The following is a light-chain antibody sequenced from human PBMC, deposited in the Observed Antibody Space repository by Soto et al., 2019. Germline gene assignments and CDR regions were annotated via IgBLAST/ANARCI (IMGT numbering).Light chain of an antibody. V-gene: IGKV3-15*01. CDR1: QSVRSN. CDR2: GAS. Sequence: EIVMTQSPATLSASPGERATLSCRASQSVRSNLAWYQQKPGQAPRLLIYGASTRATGIPARFSGSGSGTEFTLSIGSMQSEDFAIYYCQQYNTWPQTFGQGTKVDIK. J-gene: IGKJ1*01. CDR3: QQYNTWPQT.